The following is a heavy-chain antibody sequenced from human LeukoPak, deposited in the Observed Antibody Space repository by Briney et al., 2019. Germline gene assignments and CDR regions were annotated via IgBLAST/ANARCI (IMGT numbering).Heavy chain of an antibody. CDR2: ISSGGSTI. CDR3: ARYLIAADY. V-gene: IGHV3-48*03. D-gene: IGHD6-13*01. Sequence: PGGSLRLSCAASGFTFRIYEMNWVRQAPGKGLEWVSYISSGGSTIYYADSVKGRFTISRDNAKNSLYLEMNSLRAEDTAVYYCARYLIAADYWGQGTLVTVSS. CDR1: GFTFRIYE. J-gene: IGHJ4*02.